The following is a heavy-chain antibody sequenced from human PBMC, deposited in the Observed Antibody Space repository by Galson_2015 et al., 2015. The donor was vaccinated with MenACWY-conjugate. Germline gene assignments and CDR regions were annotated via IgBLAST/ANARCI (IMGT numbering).Heavy chain of an antibody. V-gene: IGHV3-11*03. Sequence: ESGAEEKKPGKSLRLSCAASGFIFSDYYLSSIRQAPRQGPVWVSLIISTSIYTNHADSVKGRFTFSRDNAQTTLYLQMHSLRAEDTAVYYCARLSHYVIGTGAFDIWGQGTMVSVSS. CDR3: ARLSHYVIGTGAFDI. CDR2: IISTSIYT. J-gene: IGHJ3*02. D-gene: IGHD1-14*01. CDR1: GFIFSDYY.